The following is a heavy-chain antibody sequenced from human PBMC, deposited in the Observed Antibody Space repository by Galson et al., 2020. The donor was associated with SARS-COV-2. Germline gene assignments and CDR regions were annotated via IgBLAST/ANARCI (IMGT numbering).Heavy chain of an antibody. V-gene: IGHV3-23*01. D-gene: IGHD3-10*01. Sequence: GGSLRLSCAASGFTFSGYALSWVRQAPGAGLKWVSAITGSGDSTYYAGSVRGRFTISRDNSNNTLFLQMNSLRAEDTAIYYCAAHYLVRGVSSHFAYWGHGTLVTVSS. CDR3: AAHYLVRGVSSHFAY. CDR1: GFTFSGYA. J-gene: IGHJ4*01. CDR2: ITGSGDST.